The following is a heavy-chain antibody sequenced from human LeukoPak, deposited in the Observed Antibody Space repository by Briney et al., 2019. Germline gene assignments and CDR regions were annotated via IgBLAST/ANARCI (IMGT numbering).Heavy chain of an antibody. D-gene: IGHD1-26*01. CDR2: ISGSGGST. V-gene: IGHV3-23*01. CDR3: ARGFLSGSYSGVFDY. CDR1: GFTFSSYA. Sequence: GGSLRLSCAASGFTFSSYAMSWVRQAPGKGLEWVSAISGSGGSTYYADSVKGRFTISRDNAKNSLYLQMNSLRAEDTAVYYCARGFLSGSYSGVFDYWGQGTLVTVSS. J-gene: IGHJ4*02.